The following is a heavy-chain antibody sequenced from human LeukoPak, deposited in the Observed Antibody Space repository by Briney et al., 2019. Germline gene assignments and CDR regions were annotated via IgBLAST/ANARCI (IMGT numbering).Heavy chain of an antibody. J-gene: IGHJ4*02. CDR1: GYTFTSYG. CDR3: ATDLATVVIITNY. Sequence: ASVKVSCKASGYTFTSYGISWVRQAPGQGLEWMGWVTAYNGNTYNGNTNYAQNLQGRVTMTTDISTSTAYMELRSLRSEDTAVYYCATDLATVVIITNYWGQGTLVTVSS. D-gene: IGHD4-23*01. V-gene: IGHV1-18*01. CDR2: VTAYNGNTYNGNT.